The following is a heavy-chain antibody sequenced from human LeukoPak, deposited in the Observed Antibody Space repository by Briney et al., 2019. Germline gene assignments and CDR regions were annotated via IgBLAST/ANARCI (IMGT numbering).Heavy chain of an antibody. V-gene: IGHV3-23*01. CDR2: ISGSGGST. Sequence: GGSLRLSCAASGFTFSSYAMSWVRQAPGKGLEWVSAISGSGGSTYYADSVKGRFTISRDNSKNTLYLQMNSLRAEDTAVYYCAKIERVEARIVGANIGAHDYWGQGTLVTVSS. J-gene: IGHJ4*02. CDR3: AKIERVEARIVGANIGAHDY. CDR1: GFTFSSYA. D-gene: IGHD1-26*01.